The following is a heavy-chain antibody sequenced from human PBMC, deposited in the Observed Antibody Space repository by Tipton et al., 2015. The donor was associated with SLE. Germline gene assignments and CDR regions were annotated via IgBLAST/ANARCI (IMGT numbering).Heavy chain of an antibody. J-gene: IGHJ4*02. D-gene: IGHD1-26*01. Sequence: SLRLSCVVSGFTFSNFWMTWVRLAPGKGLEWVASVNEHGSEGYYVDSLKGRFTISRDNAKNSLYLQVTSLRAEDTAVYYCARDARGSYYEDWGQGTLVTVSS. CDR3: ARDARGSYYED. CDR1: GFTFSNFW. V-gene: IGHV3-7*01. CDR2: VNEHGSEG.